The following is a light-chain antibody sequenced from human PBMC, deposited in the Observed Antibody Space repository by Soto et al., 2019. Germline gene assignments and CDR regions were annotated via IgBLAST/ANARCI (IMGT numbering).Light chain of an antibody. CDR3: QQCYRTPYT. V-gene: IGKV4-1*01. J-gene: IGKJ2*01. CDR2: WAS. Sequence: DAVMTQSPDSLAVSLGERATINCRSSQSLLYSSDNKNYLAWYQQKPGQPPKLLIYWASTRESGVPDRFSGSGSGTYFTLTISSLQAEDVAVYYCQQCYRTPYTFGQGTKLQIK. CDR1: QSLLYSSDNKNY.